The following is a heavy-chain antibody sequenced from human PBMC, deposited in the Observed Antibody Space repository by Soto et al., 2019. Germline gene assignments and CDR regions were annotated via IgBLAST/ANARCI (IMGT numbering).Heavy chain of an antibody. CDR3: VKNTPQSSITIFGVATTYFDY. CDR1: GFAFSSYD. V-gene: IGHV3-23*01. D-gene: IGHD3-3*01. CDR2: ISGTGDGT. J-gene: IGHJ4*02. Sequence: GGSLRLSCAASGFAFSSYDISWVRQAPGKGLEWVSAISGTGDGTYYADSVKGRFTISRDNSKNTLYLQMNSLRADDTAVYYCVKNTPQSSITIFGVATTYFDYWGQGTLVTVSS.